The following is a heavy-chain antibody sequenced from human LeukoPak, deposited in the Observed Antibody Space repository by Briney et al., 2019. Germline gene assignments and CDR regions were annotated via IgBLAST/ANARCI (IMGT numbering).Heavy chain of an antibody. J-gene: IGHJ4*02. CDR2: ISSSSSTI. Sequence: GGSLRLSCAASGFTFSSYSMNWVRQAPGKGLEWVSYISSSSSTIYYADSVKGRFTISRDNAKNSLYLQMNSLRAEDTAVYYCAREVSRGRGGLDFDYWGQGTLVTVSS. D-gene: IGHD3-16*01. CDR1: GFTFSSYS. CDR3: AREVSRGRGGLDFDY. V-gene: IGHV3-48*04.